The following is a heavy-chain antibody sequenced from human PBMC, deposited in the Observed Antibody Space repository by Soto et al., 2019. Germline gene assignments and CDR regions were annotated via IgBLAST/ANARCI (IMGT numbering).Heavy chain of an antibody. J-gene: IGHJ6*02. D-gene: IGHD3-16*02. CDR1: GFSFSDFH. Sequence: KPGGSLRLSCAASGFSFSDFHMTWIRQAPGKGLEWVSYISSGSSIYYADSVKGRFTTSRDNAKNSLYLQMNSLRGEDTAVYYCARGADYVWGRYRPTYYYYGMDVWGQGTTVTVSS. CDR3: ARGADYVWGRYRPTYYYYGMDV. V-gene: IGHV3-11*01. CDR2: ISSGSSI.